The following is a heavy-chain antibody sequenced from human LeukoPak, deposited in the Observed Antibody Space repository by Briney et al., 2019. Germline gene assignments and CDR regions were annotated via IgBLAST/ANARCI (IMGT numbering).Heavy chain of an antibody. D-gene: IGHD3-22*01. Sequence: SVTVSCTASGGTFSSYAISWVRQAPGQGLEWMGGIIPIFGTANYAQKFQGRVTITADESTSTAYMELSSLRSEDTAVYYCARDARDDTGYWGQGTLVTVSS. V-gene: IGHV1-69*13. CDR1: GGTFSSYA. CDR3: ARDARDDTGY. CDR2: IIPIFGTA. J-gene: IGHJ4*02.